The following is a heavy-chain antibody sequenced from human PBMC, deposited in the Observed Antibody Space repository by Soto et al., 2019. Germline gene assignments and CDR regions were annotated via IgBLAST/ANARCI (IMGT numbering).Heavy chain of an antibody. J-gene: IGHJ4*02. D-gene: IGHD3-22*01. CDR3: FAF. CDR2: ISAYNGNT. Sequence: ASVKVSCKASGYAFTNFGISWVRPAPGQGLEWMGWISAYNGNTNYAQKFQGRVTMTDLDPVDTATYYCAHSQADSRDYYRQFAFWGQGTRVTVSS. CDR1: GYAFTNFG. V-gene: IGHV1-18*01.